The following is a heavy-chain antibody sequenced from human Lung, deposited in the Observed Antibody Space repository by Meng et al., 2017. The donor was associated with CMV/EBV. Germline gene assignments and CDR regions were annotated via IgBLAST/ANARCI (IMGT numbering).Heavy chain of an antibody. J-gene: IGHJ6*02. CDR3: VRSLGDQFYYYGRDV. CDR1: GFTFSGYW. D-gene: IGHD3-16*01. V-gene: IGHV3-74*01. CDR2: IHSDGSNI. Sequence: GESLKISCAASGFTFSGYWLHWVRQAPGKGLVWVSRIHSDGSNINYADSVKGRFTISRDNVKNTLYLQMSSLRAEDTAIYYCVRSLGDQFYYYGRDVWGRETTVTVSS.